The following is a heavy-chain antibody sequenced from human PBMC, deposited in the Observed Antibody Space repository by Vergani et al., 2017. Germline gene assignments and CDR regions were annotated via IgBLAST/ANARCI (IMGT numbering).Heavy chain of an antibody. CDR3: ARQQQLAAFDI. CDR1: GGTFSSYA. V-gene: IGHV1-69*14. CDR2: IIPIFGTA. Sequence: QVQLVQSGAEVKKPGSSVTVSCKASGGTFSSYAISWVRQAPGQGLEWMGRIIPIFGTANYAQKSHGRVTITADNSTSTANMELSSLRSDDTAVYYCARQQQLAAFDIWGQGTMVTVSS. D-gene: IGHD6-13*01. J-gene: IGHJ3*02.